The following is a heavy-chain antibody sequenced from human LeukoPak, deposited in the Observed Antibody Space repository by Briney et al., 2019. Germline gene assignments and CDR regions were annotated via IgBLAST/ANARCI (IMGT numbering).Heavy chain of an antibody. CDR2: ISANNGNT. D-gene: IGHD3-16*01. J-gene: IGHJ6*03. CDR1: GYTFSSYG. V-gene: IGHV1-18*01. CDR3: ARKGITSDYYYYYMDV. Sequence: GASVKVSCKASGYTFSSYGISWVRQAPGQGLEWMGWISANNGNTKYAQNLQGRVTMTTGTSTSTAYMELRSLRSDDTAVYYCARKGITSDYYYYYMDVWGKGTTVTVSS.